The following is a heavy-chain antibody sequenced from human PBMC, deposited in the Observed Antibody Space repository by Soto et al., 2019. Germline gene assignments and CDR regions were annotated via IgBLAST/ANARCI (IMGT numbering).Heavy chain of an antibody. D-gene: IGHD5-12*01. V-gene: IGHV3-15*07. Sequence: SLRLSCAASGFTFSSYSMNWVRLAPGKGLEWVARIKSKNDGGTLDYASPVKGRFTISRDDSKKTSYLQMNSLKTEDTAIYYCSTSGYGGFDYWGQGVLVTVSS. CDR2: IKSKNDGGTL. CDR1: GFTFSSYS. J-gene: IGHJ4*02. CDR3: STSGYGGFDY.